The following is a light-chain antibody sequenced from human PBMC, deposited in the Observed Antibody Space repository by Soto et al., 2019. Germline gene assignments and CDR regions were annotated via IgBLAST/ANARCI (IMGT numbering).Light chain of an antibody. CDR2: AAS. J-gene: IGKJ4*01. CDR3: QQYYSYPALT. CDR1: QGISSY. Sequence: AIRMTQSPSSLSASTGDRVTITCRASQGISSYLAWYQQKPGKAPKLPIYAASTLQSGVPSRFSGSGSGTDFTLTISCLQSEDFATYYCQQYYSYPALTFGGGTKVEIK. V-gene: IGKV1-8*01.